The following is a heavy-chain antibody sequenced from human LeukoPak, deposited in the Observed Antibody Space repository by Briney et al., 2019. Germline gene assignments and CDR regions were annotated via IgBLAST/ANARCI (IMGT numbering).Heavy chain of an antibody. CDR3: ARQYSSSWYGGGVFDY. CDR1: GFTFSSYE. CDR2: ISSSGSTI. D-gene: IGHD6-13*01. J-gene: IGHJ4*02. Sequence: PGGSLRLSCAASGFTFSSYEMNWVRQAPGKGLEWVSYISSSGSTIYYADSVKGRFTISRDNAKNSLYLQMNSLRAEDTAVYYCARQYSSSWYGGGVFDYWGQGTLVTVSS. V-gene: IGHV3-48*03.